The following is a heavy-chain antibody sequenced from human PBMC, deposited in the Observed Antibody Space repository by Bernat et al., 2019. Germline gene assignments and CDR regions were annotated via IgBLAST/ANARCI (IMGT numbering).Heavy chain of an antibody. Sequence: QVQLVESGGGVVQPGRSLRLSCAASGFTFSSYAMPLVRQAPGKGLEWVAVISYDGSNKYYADSVKGRITITRDKSKNTLYLQMNSLRAEDTAVYYCARSIAVAGTLVPSYYYGMDVWGQGTTVTVSS. V-gene: IGHV3-30-3*01. CDR2: ISYDGSNK. J-gene: IGHJ6*02. D-gene: IGHD6-19*01. CDR3: ARSIAVAGTLVPSYYYGMDV. CDR1: GFTFSSYA.